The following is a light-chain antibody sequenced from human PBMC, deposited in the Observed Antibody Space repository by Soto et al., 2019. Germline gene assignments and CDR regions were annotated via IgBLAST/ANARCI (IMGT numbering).Light chain of an antibody. CDR2: STN. Sequence: QSVLTQPPSTSETPEQRVTISCSGSRSNIGRSTVNWYQQLPGTAPKVLVYSTNQRPSGVPDRFSGSKSGTSASLAISGLQSEDEADYYCAAWDDTLSVWVFGGGTKVTVL. CDR3: AAWDDTLSVWV. J-gene: IGLJ3*02. V-gene: IGLV1-44*01. CDR1: RSNIGRST.